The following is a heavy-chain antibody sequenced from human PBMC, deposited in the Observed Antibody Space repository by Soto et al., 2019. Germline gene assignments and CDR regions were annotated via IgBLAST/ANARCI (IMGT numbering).Heavy chain of an antibody. J-gene: IGHJ3*01. Sequence: HITLKESGPTLVKPTQTLTLTCIFSGFSVTAGGVGVGWIRQPPGKTLEWLALIYCDDDTRYRPSLKSRLTITKDSSKNQVVLTMTNMDPLDTATYYCAHAFGGTSWPNDAFDVWGQGTVVTVSS. CDR1: GFSVTAGGVG. D-gene: IGHD3-16*01. CDR3: AHAFGGTSWPNDAFDV. V-gene: IGHV2-5*02. CDR2: IYCDDDT.